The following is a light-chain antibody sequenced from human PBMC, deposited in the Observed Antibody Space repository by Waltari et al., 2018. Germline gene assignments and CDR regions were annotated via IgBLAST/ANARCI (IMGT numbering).Light chain of an antibody. CDR2: AAS. J-gene: IGKJ1*01. CDR3: QQSYSTPPT. CDR1: QSISSY. V-gene: IGKV1-39*01. Sequence: DIQMTPSPSSLSASVGHTVPITCRASQSISSYLNWYQQKPGKAPKLLIYAASSLQSGVPSRFSGSGSGTDFTLTISSLQPEDFATYYCQQSYSTPPTFGQGTKVEIK.